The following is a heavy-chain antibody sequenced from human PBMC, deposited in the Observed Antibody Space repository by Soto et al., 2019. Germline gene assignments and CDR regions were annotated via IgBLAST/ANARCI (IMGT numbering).Heavy chain of an antibody. V-gene: IGHV4-39*01. CDR1: GGSISSSSYY. CDR3: ARPSPRYCSGGSCLEFPDAFDI. CDR2: IYYSGST. D-gene: IGHD2-15*01. Sequence: SETLSLTCTVSGGSISSSSYYWGWIRQPPGKGLEWIGSIYYSGSTYYNPSLQSRVTISVDTSKNQFSLKLSSVTAADTAVYYCARPSPRYCSGGSCLEFPDAFDIWGQGTMVTVSS. J-gene: IGHJ3*02.